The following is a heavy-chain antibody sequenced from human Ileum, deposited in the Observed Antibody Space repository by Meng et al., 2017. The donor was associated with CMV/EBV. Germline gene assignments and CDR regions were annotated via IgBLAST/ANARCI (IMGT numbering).Heavy chain of an antibody. D-gene: IGHD3-10*01. CDR1: GFTFSDHH. V-gene: IGHV3-72*01. CDR3: GRDSMKGGGFDC. CDR2: IKNKASSHIT. J-gene: IGHJ4*02. Sequence: ASGFTFSDHHMDWFRRAPGKGLEWVGRIKNKASSHITDYAASVTGRFTISRDDSKNSVYLQMDNLQTEDTAVYFCGRDSMKGGGFDCWGQGILVTVSS.